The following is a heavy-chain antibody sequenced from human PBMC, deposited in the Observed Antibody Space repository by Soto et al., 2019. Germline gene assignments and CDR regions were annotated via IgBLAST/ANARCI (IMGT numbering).Heavy chain of an antibody. CDR2: IWYDGSNK. CDR3: ARRYYAEAEDYFDY. Sequence: QVQLVQSGGGVVQPGRSLRLSCAASGFTFRSYGMHWVRQAPGKGLEWVASIWYDGSNKDYAASVKGRFTISRDNSKNTLDLKRNSLRAEDTAMYYCARRYYAEAEDYFDYWGQGTQVTVSS. V-gene: IGHV3-33*01. CDR1: GFTFRSYG. J-gene: IGHJ4*02. D-gene: IGHD3-16*01.